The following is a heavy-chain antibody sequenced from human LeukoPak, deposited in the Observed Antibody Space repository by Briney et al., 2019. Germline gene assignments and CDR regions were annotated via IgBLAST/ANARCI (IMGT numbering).Heavy chain of an antibody. CDR2: IKQDGSEK. V-gene: IGHV3-7*01. J-gene: IGHJ5*02. D-gene: IGHD2-2*01. CDR3: ARERLGYCSSTSCLRWFDP. Sequence: GGSLRLSCAASGFTFSSYWMSWVRQAPGKGLEWVANIKQDGSEKYYVDSVKGRFTISRDNAKNSLYLQMNSLRAEDTAVHYCARERLGYCSSTSCLRWFDPWGQGTLVTVSS. CDR1: GFTFSSYW.